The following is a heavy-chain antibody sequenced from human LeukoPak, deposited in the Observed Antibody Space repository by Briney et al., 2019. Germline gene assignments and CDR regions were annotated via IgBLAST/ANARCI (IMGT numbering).Heavy chain of an antibody. V-gene: IGHV3-48*03. CDR3: ARDRGWGMDV. D-gene: IGHD5-12*01. J-gene: IGHJ6*03. CDR2: ISSSGSTI. Sequence: GGSLRLSCAASGFTFFSYEMNWVRQAPGKGLEWVSYISSSGSTIYYAESVKGRFTISRDNAKNSLYLQMNSLRAEDTAVYYCARDRGWGMDVWGKGTTVTISS. CDR1: GFTFFSYE.